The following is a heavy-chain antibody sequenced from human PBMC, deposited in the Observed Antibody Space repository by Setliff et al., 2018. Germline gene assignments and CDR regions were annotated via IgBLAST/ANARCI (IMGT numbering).Heavy chain of an antibody. Sequence: PEETLSLTCGVYGGSFSDHYWSWIRQPPGKGLEWLGEINHRGNTNYRPSLKSRITISVDTSKKQFSLKLSSVTAADTALYYCARGVLVNSFSSSHYMDVWAKGATVTVSS. D-gene: IGHD2-2*01. V-gene: IGHV4-34*01. CDR1: GGSFSDHY. CDR3: ARGVLVNSFSSSHYMDV. CDR2: INHRGNT. J-gene: IGHJ6*03.